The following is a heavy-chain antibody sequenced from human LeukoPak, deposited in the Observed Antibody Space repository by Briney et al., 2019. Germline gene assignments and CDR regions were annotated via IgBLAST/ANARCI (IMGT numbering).Heavy chain of an antibody. CDR1: GFTFSSYG. J-gene: IGHJ5*02. Sequence: GGTLRLSCAASGFTFSSYGMSWVRQAPGKGLEWVSAISGSGGSTYYADSVKGRFTISRDNSKNTLYLQMNSLRAEDTAVYYCAKRIRVNWFDPWGQGTLVTVSS. V-gene: IGHV3-23*01. CDR3: AKRIRVNWFDP. CDR2: ISGSGGST.